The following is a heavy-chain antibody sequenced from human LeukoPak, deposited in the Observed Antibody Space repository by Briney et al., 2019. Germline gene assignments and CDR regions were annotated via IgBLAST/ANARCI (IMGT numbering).Heavy chain of an antibody. CDR1: GGSFSGSFSDYY. CDR2: IHHSGST. Sequence: PSETLSLTCAVYGGSFSGSFSDYYWTCIPQTPGKGLEWIGEIHHSGSTNYNPSLKSRVTISVDTSKSQFSLKLNSLTAADTAVYYCATFRWGVGFEYWGQGTLATVSS. V-gene: IGHV4-34*01. D-gene: IGHD3-16*01. J-gene: IGHJ4*02. CDR3: ATFRWGVGFEY.